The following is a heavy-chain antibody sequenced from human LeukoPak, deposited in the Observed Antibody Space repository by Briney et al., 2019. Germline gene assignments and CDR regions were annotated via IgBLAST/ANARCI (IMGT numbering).Heavy chain of an antibody. D-gene: IGHD4-17*01. CDR1: GFTFGSYA. J-gene: IGHJ4*02. Sequence: PGGSLRLSCAASGFTFGSYAMSWVRQTPGKGLEWVSAITGGGGSTYYADSVKGRFSISRDNSKNTLYLQMNSLRAEDTAVYYCAKDRRADNYGDYGDWGQGTLVTVSS. V-gene: IGHV3-23*01. CDR2: ITGGGGST. CDR3: AKDRRADNYGDYGD.